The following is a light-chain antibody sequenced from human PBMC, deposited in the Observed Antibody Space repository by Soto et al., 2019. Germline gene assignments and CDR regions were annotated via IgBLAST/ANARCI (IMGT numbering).Light chain of an antibody. CDR3: QHYNNWPPLT. V-gene: IGKV3-15*01. CDR1: QSVSSN. CDR2: GAS. J-gene: IGKJ4*01. Sequence: EIVMTQSPATLSVSPGERATLSCRASQSVSSNLAWYQQKPGQAPRLLIYGASTRATGIPARFSGSGSGTEFTPPISSLQSEDFAVYSCQHYNNWPPLTFGGGTKVEIK.